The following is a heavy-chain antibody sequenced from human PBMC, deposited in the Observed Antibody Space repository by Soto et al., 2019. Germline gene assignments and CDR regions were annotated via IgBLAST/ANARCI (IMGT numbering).Heavy chain of an antibody. V-gene: IGHV1-69*13. Sequence: SVKVSCKASGGTFSSYAISWVRQAPGQGLEWMGGIIPIFGTANYAQKIQGRVTITADESTSTAYMELSSLRSEDTAVYYCAGDRLRLRFLDWSLGSPGGSGGMDAWGQGTTVTVSS. D-gene: IGHD3-3*01. CDR1: GGTFSSYA. J-gene: IGHJ6*02. CDR2: IIPIFGTA. CDR3: AGDRLRLRFLDWSLGSPGGSGGMDA.